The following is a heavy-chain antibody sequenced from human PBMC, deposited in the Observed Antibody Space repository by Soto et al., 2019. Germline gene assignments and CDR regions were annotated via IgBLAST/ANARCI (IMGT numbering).Heavy chain of an antibody. J-gene: IGHJ6*03. D-gene: IGHD6-13*01. CDR1: GYTFTSYY. V-gene: IGHV1-18*04. CDR2: ISAYNGST. Sequence: GASVKVSCKASGYTFTSYYMHWVRQAPGQGLEWMGWISAYNGSTNYAQKLQGRVTMTTDTSTSTAYMELRSLRSDDTAVYYCARGPPIAAAGSYYYYYMDVWGKGTTVTVSS. CDR3: ARGPPIAAAGSYYYYYMDV.